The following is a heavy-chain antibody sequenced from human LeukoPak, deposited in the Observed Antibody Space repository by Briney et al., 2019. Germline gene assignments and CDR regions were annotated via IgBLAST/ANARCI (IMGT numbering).Heavy chain of an antibody. CDR3: ARATKAGDVTWEAGTLYFQH. CDR1: GCTFTDYY. J-gene: IGHJ1*01. CDR2: INPSGGST. V-gene: IGHV1-46*01. Sequence: GAAVKVSCKASGCTFTDYYMHWVRQAPGQGLEWMSIINPSGGSTSYAQKFQGRVTMTRDTSTSTVYMELSSLRSEDTAVYYCARATKAGDVTWEAGTLYFQHWGQGTLVTVSS. D-gene: IGHD6-19*01.